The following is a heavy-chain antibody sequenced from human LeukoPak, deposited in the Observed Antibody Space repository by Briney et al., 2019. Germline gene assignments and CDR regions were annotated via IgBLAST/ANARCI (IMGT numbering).Heavy chain of an antibody. D-gene: IGHD5-18*01. J-gene: IGHJ4*02. V-gene: IGHV3-30*04. CDR1: GFTFSSYA. Sequence: PGRSLRLSCAASGFTFSSYAMHWVRQAPGKGLEWVAVISYDGSNKYYADSVKGRFTISRDNSKNTLYLQMNSLRAEDTAVYYCARDTGYSYGSFDYWGQGTLVTVSS. CDR3: ARDTGYSYGSFDY. CDR2: ISYDGSNK.